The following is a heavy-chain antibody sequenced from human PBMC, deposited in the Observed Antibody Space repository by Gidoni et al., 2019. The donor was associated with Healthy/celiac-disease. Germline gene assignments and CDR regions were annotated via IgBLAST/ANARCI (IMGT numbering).Heavy chain of an antibody. CDR2: ISSNGGST. Sequence: EVQLVESGGGLVQPGGSLRLSCSASGFTFSSYAMHWVRQAPGKGLEYVSAISSNGGSTDYADSVNGRFTISRDNSKNTLYLQMSSLRAEDTAVYYCVKGGGITLGEDAFDIWGQGTMVTVSS. D-gene: IGHD3-16*01. V-gene: IGHV3-64D*06. J-gene: IGHJ3*02. CDR3: VKGGGITLGEDAFDI. CDR1: GFTFSSYA.